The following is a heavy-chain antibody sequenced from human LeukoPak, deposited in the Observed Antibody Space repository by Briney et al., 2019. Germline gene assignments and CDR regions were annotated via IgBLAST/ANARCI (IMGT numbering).Heavy chain of an antibody. CDR2: ITGGASTT. D-gene: IGHD4-17*01. J-gene: IGHJ4*02. CDR1: GFPFTNYA. CDR3: AKESIPNYGDTFDY. V-gene: IGHV3-23*01. Sequence: GGSLRLSCAASGFPFTNYAMTWVRQAPGRGLEWISAITGGASTTYYADSVKGRFTISRDNLKNTVSLQMNSLRAEDTAVYYCAKESIPNYGDTFDYWGQGTLVSVSS.